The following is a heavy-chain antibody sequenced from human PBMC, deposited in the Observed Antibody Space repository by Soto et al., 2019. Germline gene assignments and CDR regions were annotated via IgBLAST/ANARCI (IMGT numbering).Heavy chain of an antibody. J-gene: IGHJ6*02. CDR3: ARPYYSDWGMDV. D-gene: IGHD3-10*01. V-gene: IGHV3-53*01. Sequence: PGGSLRLSCAGSGFTVSGNYMSWVRRAPGKGLDCVSILYFTGDASYADSVKGRFTVSGDNSRNTLFLQMNSLRAEDTAVYYCARPYYSDWGMDVWGQGTTVTVSS. CDR2: LYFTGDA. CDR1: GFTVSGNY.